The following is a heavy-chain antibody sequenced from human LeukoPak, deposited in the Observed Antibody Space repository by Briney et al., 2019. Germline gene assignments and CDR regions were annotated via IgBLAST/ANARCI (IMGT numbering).Heavy chain of an antibody. Sequence: ASVKVSCKASGGTFSSYAISWVRQAPGQGLEWMGWISAYNGNTNYAQKLQGRVTMTTDTSTSTAYMELRSLRSDDTAVYYCARAPLNTAMDFAGGYYYYYYGMDVWGQGTTVTVSS. D-gene: IGHD5-18*01. V-gene: IGHV1-18*01. CDR2: ISAYNGNT. CDR1: GGTFSSYA. CDR3: ARAPLNTAMDFAGGYYYYYYGMDV. J-gene: IGHJ6*02.